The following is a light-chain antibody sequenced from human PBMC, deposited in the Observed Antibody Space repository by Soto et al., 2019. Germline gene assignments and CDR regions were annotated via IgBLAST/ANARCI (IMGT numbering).Light chain of an antibody. CDR2: GAS. Sequence: DIVLTQSPGTLCLSPGESATVSGRASQSVHSTYLTWYQQKPGQAPRLVLYGASKRAIGLPARFSGSGSGTEFTLTITSLQYEDFAVYYCQQYNKWPQTFGQGTKVDI. V-gene: IGKV3-15*01. J-gene: IGKJ1*01. CDR1: QSVHSTY. CDR3: QQYNKWPQT.